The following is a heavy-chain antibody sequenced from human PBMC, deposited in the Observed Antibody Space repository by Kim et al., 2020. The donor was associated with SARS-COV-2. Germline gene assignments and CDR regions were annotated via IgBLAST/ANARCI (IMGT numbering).Heavy chain of an antibody. V-gene: IGHV4-39*01. CDR2: IYYSGST. D-gene: IGHD6-19*01. Sequence: SETLSLTCTVSGGSISSSSYYWGWIRQPPGKGLEWIGSIYYSGSTYYNPSLKSRVTISVDTSKNQFSLKLSSVTAADTAVYYCARHVPGIAVAGDLGLDYWGQGTLVTVSS. J-gene: IGHJ4*02. CDR3: ARHVPGIAVAGDLGLDY. CDR1: GGSISSSSYY.